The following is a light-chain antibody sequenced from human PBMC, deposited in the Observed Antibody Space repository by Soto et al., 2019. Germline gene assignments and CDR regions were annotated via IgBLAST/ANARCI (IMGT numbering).Light chain of an antibody. CDR3: MQATPPYT. V-gene: IGKV2-24*01. CDR2: MIS. J-gene: IGKJ2*01. CDR1: QSLVHSDGNTS. Sequence: DIVMTQTPLSSPVPLGQPASISCRSSQSLVHSDGNTSLRWLKHRPGQPPRLIIYMISNRFSGVPDRFSGSGAGTDFTLKSSRVEAEDVGVYYCMQATPPYTFGQGTKLEIK.